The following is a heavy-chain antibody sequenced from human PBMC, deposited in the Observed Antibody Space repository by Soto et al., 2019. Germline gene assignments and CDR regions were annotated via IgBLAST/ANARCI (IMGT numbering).Heavy chain of an antibody. CDR1: GFSFGTYA. CDR3: ASDRPVGRTLYYYLKS. Sequence: EVQLEESGGDLVQPGGSLRLSCTGSGFSFGTYAMNWVRQAPGKGLEWVSYISGSSAAIDYAGSVKGRFTVVRDNAKKSLFLQMNSLRDEDTALYYCASDRPVGRTLYYYLKSWGQGTLVTVSS. CDR2: ISGSSAAI. V-gene: IGHV3-48*02. D-gene: IGHD5-12*01. J-gene: IGHJ4*02.